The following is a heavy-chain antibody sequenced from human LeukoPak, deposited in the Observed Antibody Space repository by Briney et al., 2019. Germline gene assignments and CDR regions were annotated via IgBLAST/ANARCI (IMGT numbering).Heavy chain of an antibody. V-gene: IGHV3-30*04. Sequence: GGSLRLSCVDSGLSFNTYAMHWVRQAPGKGLEWVAAISYDGSYTYYRDSVRGRFTISRDNSKNTMYLQMNSLRAENTAMYYCARALDVWGKGTTVTVSS. CDR1: GLSFNTYA. CDR2: ISYDGSYT. J-gene: IGHJ6*04. CDR3: ARALDV.